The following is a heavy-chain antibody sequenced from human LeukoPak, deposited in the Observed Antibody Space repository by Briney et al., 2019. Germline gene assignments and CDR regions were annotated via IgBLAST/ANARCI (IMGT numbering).Heavy chain of an antibody. V-gene: IGHV4-30-4*01. J-gene: IGHJ3*02. CDR1: GGSISSGDYY. CDR2: IYYSGST. CDR3: AATKDYGDVRGAFDI. D-gene: IGHD4-17*01. Sequence: SQTLSLTCTVSGGSISSGDYYWSWIRELPGKDLEWIGYIYYSGSTYYNPSLKSRVTISVDTSKNQFSLKLSSVTAADTAVYYCAATKDYGDVRGAFDIWGQGTMVTVSS.